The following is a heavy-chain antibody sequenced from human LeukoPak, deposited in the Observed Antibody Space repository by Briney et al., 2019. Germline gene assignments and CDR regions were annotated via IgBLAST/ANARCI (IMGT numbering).Heavy chain of an antibody. D-gene: IGHD6-6*01. CDR2: INPNSGGT. V-gene: IGHV1-2*02. CDR3: ARARWQLVPYFDS. Sequence: ASVKVSCKASGYTFADYYMHWVRQAPGQGLEWMGWINPNSGGTNFAQKFQGRVAMTRDTSISTAYLELGSLRSDDTAVYFCARARWQLVPYFDSWGQGTLVTVSS. CDR1: GYTFADYY. J-gene: IGHJ4*02.